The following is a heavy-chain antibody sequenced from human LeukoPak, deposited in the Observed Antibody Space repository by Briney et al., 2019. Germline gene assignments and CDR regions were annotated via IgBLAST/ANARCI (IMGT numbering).Heavy chain of an antibody. Sequence: GGSLRLSCEASGFNFRNYAMRWVRQSPDKGLEWISMIRSNGDTTHYSDSVKGRFTISRDNSKNTLYVQMNSLRAEDTAVYYCATPVPHGSDPSLYYYYMDVWGKGTTVTISS. CDR3: ATPVPHGSDPSLYYYYMDV. CDR1: GFNFRNYA. CDR2: IRSNGDTT. J-gene: IGHJ6*03. D-gene: IGHD3-10*01. V-gene: IGHV3-23*01.